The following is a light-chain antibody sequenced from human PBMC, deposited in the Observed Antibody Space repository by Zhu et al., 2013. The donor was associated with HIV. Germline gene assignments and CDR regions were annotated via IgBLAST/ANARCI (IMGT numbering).Light chain of an antibody. V-gene: IGKV3-15*01. Sequence: EIVLTQSPGTLSLSPGERATLSCRASQSISSSYLAWYQQKPGQAPRLLIDGASTRATGIPARFSGSGSGTEFTLTITSLQSEDFAVYYCQQYNSWPWTFGQGTKVEIK. J-gene: IGKJ1*01. CDR3: QQYNSWPWT. CDR1: QSISSS. CDR2: GAS.